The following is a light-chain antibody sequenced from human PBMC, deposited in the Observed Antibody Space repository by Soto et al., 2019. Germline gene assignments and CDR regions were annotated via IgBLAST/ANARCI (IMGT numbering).Light chain of an antibody. CDR3: ASWDSDLDGFV. CDR1: SSNIPYQF. J-gene: IGLJ1*01. CDR2: DNS. Sequence: QSVLAQSPSVSAAPGQRVTISCSGGSSNIPYQFVSWYKQFPGMAPTLLIYDNSRRPSGVPDRFSATKSGPSATLDIAGLQTADEAVYYCASWDSDLDGFVFGPGTKVTVL. V-gene: IGLV1-51*01.